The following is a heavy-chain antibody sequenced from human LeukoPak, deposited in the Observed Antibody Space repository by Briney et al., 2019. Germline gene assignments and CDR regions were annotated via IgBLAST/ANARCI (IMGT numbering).Heavy chain of an antibody. Sequence: GRSLRLSCSASGFTFSSYAINWVRQAPGKGLHYVPAISANGGSTYYADSVKGRFTISRDNSKNTLYLQMSSLRAEDTAVYYCVKYSSGWYDYWGQGTLVTVSS. CDR3: VKYSSGWYDY. J-gene: IGHJ4*02. CDR1: GFTFSSYA. D-gene: IGHD6-19*01. CDR2: ISANGGST. V-gene: IGHV3-64D*06.